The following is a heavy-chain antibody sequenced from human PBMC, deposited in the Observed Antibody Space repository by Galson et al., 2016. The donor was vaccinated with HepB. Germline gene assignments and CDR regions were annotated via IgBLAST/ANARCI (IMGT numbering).Heavy chain of an antibody. V-gene: IGHV3-53*01. D-gene: IGHD5-12*01. CDR3: ARKYSGFDY. CDR2: IYDDGNS. J-gene: IGHJ4*02. Sequence: SLRLSCAASGFTVSSNCMTWVRQAPGKGLECVSTIYDDGNSNYADSVKGRFTISRDNSKNTLHLQMNSLRAEDTAVYYCARKYSGFDYWGQGTLVTVSS. CDR1: GFTVSSNC.